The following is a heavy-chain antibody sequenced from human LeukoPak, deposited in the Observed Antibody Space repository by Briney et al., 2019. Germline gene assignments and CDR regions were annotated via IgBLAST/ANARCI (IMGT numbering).Heavy chain of an antibody. CDR2: INADGSSA. J-gene: IGHJ4*02. D-gene: IGHD6-6*01. Sequence: GGSLRLSCAASGFTLSNYWMHWVRQAPGKGLVWVSRINADGSSASYADSVKGRFTISRDNAKNTLYLQMNSLRAEDTAMYYCARGPNSNWSGLDFWGQGTLLTVSS. V-gene: IGHV3-74*01. CDR3: ARGPNSNWSGLDF. CDR1: GFTLSNYW.